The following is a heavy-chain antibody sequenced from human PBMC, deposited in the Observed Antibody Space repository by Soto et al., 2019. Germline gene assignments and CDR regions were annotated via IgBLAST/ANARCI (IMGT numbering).Heavy chain of an antibody. CDR1: GFTFSSYA. Sequence: PGGSLRLSCAASGFTFSSYAMHWVRQAPGKGLEWVAVISYDGSNKYYADSVKGRFTISRDNSKNTLYLQMNSLRAEDTAVYYCARDKVKYDFWSGYFDYWGQGTLVTVS. CDR2: ISYDGSNK. J-gene: IGHJ4*02. V-gene: IGHV3-30-3*01. D-gene: IGHD3-3*01. CDR3: ARDKVKYDFWSGYFDY.